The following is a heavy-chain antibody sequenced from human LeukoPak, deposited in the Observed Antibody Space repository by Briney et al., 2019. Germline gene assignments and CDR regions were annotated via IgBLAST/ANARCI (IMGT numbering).Heavy chain of an antibody. CDR2: IYWNNDK. V-gene: IGHV2-5*01. D-gene: IGHD6-19*01. J-gene: IGHJ4*02. CDR1: GFSLTTSGVG. Sequence: SGPTLVKTTQTLTLTCTFSGFSLTTSGVGVGWIRQPPGKALEWLGFIYWNNDKNYNPSLKNRLTLTKDTSKNQVVATLTNMDPVDTATYYCAHVVAGLRVFDYWGQGTLVTVSS. CDR3: AHVVAGLRVFDY.